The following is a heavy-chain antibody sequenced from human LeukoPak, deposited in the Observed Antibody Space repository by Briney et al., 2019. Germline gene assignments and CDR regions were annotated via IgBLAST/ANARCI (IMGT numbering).Heavy chain of an antibody. J-gene: IGHJ4*02. V-gene: IGHV3-48*03. CDR3: ARVAMGYNYVLFFDY. CDR1: GFTFSSYE. D-gene: IGHD5-24*01. CDR2: ISSSGSTM. Sequence: GGSLRLSCAASGFTFSSYEMSWVRQAPGKGLEWVSYISSSGSTMYYADSVKGRFTISRDNAKNSLYLQMNSLRAEDTAVYYCARVAMGYNYVLFFDYWGQGTLVTVSS.